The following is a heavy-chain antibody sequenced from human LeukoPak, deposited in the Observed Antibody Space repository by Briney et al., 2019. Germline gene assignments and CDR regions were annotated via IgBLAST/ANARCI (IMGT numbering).Heavy chain of an antibody. V-gene: IGHV1-69*13. D-gene: IGHD3-22*01. CDR2: IIPIFGTA. J-gene: IGHJ4*02. CDR1: GGTFSSYA. CDR3: ARLRRPYYYDSSGYYLDY. Sequence: SVKVSCKASGGTFSSYAISWVRQAPGQGLEWMGGIIPIFGTANYAQKFQGRVTITADESTSTAYMELSSLRSEDTAVYYCARLRRPYYYDSSGYYLDYWGQGTLVTVSS.